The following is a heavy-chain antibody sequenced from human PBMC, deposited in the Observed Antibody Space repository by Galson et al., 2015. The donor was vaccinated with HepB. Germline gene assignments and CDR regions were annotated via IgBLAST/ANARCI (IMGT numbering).Heavy chain of an antibody. D-gene: IGHD6-6*01. J-gene: IGHJ4*02. Sequence: SVKVSCKASGYTFTSYGISWVRQAPGQGLEWMGWISVYNGNTNYAQKFQGRVTMTTDTSTSTAYMELRSLRSDDTAVYYCARARYSSSPPDYWGQGTLVTVSS. V-gene: IGHV1-18*01. CDR2: ISVYNGNT. CDR3: ARARYSSSPPDY. CDR1: GYTFTSYG.